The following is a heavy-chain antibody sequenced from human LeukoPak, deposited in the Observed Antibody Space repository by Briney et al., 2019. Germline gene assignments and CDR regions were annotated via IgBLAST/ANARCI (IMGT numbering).Heavy chain of an antibody. CDR2: IYSGGST. CDR3: ARDDGQVVAPTEGY. Sequence: GGSLRHSCAASGFTVSSNYMSWVRQAPGKGLEWVSVIYSGGSTYYADSVKGRFTISRDNSKNTLYLQMNSLRAEDTAVYYCARDDGQVVAPTEGYWGQGTLVTVSS. V-gene: IGHV3-53*05. D-gene: IGHD3-22*01. J-gene: IGHJ4*02. CDR1: GFTVSSNY.